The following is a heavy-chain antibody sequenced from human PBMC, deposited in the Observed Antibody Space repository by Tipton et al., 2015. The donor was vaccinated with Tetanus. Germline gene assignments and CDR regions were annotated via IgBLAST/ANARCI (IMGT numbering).Heavy chain of an antibody. V-gene: IGHV3-48*02. CDR1: GFSFNSYS. CDR3: AKSLYGGTDY. J-gene: IGHJ4*02. CDR2: IRRSGQTI. Sequence: SLRLSCAASGFSFNSYSMNWVRQAPGRGLEWVSYIRRSGQTIYYADSVKGRFIISRDNAKNSLYLQMNSLRDEDAAVYYCAKSLYGGTDYWGQGTLVTVSS. D-gene: IGHD2-2*02.